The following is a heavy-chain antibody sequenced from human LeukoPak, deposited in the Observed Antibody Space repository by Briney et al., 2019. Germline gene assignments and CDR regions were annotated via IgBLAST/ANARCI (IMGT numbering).Heavy chain of an antibody. CDR1: GFTFSNAW. Sequence: GGSLRLSCAASGFTFSNAWMSWVRQAPGKGLEWVDRIKSKTDGGTTDYAAPVKGRFTISRDDSKNTLYLQMNSLKTEDTAVYYCTTGYADDYWGQGTLVSVSS. D-gene: IGHD2-2*01. V-gene: IGHV3-15*01. J-gene: IGHJ4*02. CDR2: IKSKTDGGTT. CDR3: TTGYADDY.